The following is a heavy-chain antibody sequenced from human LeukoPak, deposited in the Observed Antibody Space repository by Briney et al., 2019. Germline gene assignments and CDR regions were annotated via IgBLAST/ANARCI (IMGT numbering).Heavy chain of an antibody. D-gene: IGHD6-6*01. J-gene: IGHJ4*02. Sequence: SETLSLTCTVSGGSISSGDYYWSWIRQPPWKGLEWIGYIYYSGSTYYNPSLKSRVTISVDTSKNQFSLKLSSVTAADTAVYYCAREGIAARDPFDYWGQGTLVTVSS. V-gene: IGHV4-30-4*08. CDR2: IYYSGST. CDR1: GGSISSGDYY. CDR3: AREGIAARDPFDY.